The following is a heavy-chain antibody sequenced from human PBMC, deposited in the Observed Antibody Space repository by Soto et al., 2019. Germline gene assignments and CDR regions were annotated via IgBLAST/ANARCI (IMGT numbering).Heavy chain of an antibody. V-gene: IGHV1-46*01. J-gene: IGHJ6*02. CDR3: ARDRARIAVAGTDGPGGMDV. D-gene: IGHD6-19*01. Sequence: QVQLVQSGAEVKKPGASVKVSCKASGYTFTSYYMHWVRQAPGQGLEWMGIINPSGGSTSYAQKFQGRVTMTRDTSTSTVYMELSSLRSEDTAVYYCARDRARIAVAGTDGPGGMDVWGQGTTVTVSS. CDR1: GYTFTSYY. CDR2: INPSGGST.